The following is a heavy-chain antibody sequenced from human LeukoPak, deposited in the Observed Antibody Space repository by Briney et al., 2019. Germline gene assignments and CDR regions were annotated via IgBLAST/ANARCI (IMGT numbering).Heavy chain of an antibody. V-gene: IGHV1-69*06. D-gene: IGHD2-15*01. CDR2: IIPIFGTA. Sequence: SVKVSCKASGYTFTSYGITWVRQAPGQGLEWMGGIIPIFGTANYAQKFQGRVTITADKSTSTAYMELSSLRSEDTAVYYCARADCSGGSCYFYAFDIWGQGTMVTVSS. CDR3: ARADCSGGSCYFYAFDI. J-gene: IGHJ3*02. CDR1: GYTFTSYG.